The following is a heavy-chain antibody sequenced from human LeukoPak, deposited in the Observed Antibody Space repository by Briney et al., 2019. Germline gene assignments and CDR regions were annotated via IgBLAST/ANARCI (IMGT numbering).Heavy chain of an antibody. D-gene: IGHD5-18*01. CDR3: ARDTAMVPGPNWFDP. V-gene: IGHV1-69*13. Sequence: SVKVSCKASGGTFSSYAISWVRQAPGQGLEWMGGIIPIFGTANYAQKSQGRVTITADESTSTAYMELSSLRSEDTAVYYCARDTAMVPGPNWFDPWGQGTLVTVSS. CDR1: GGTFSSYA. CDR2: IIPIFGTA. J-gene: IGHJ5*02.